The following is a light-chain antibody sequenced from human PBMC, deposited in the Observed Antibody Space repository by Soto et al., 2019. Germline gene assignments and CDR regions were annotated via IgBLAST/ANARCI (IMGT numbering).Light chain of an antibody. CDR2: DVS. J-gene: IGLJ1*01. Sequence: QSVLTQPRSVSGSPGQSVTISCTGTSSDVGGYNYVSWYQQHPGKAPKLMIYDVSKRPSGVPDRFSGSKSGNTAFLTISGLQAEDEADYYCCSYAGSYPYVFGTGTKVTVL. CDR1: SSDVGGYNY. CDR3: CSYAGSYPYV. V-gene: IGLV2-11*01.